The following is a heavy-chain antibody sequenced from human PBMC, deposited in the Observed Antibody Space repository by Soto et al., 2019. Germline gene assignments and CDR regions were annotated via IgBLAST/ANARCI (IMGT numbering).Heavy chain of an antibody. CDR1: GFTFSIYA. CDR2: ISGSGGST. Sequence: GGSLRLSCAASGFTFSIYAMSWVRQPPGKGLEWVSAISGSGGSTYYADSVKGRFTISRDNSKNTLYLQMNSLRAEDTAVYYCAKPARRWLRLPQWASAYWGQGTLVTVSS. D-gene: IGHD6-25*01. CDR3: AKPARRWLRLPQWASAY. J-gene: IGHJ4*02. V-gene: IGHV3-23*01.